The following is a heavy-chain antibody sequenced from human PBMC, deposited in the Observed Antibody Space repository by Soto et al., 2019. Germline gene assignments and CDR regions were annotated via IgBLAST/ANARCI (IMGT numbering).Heavy chain of an antibody. CDR3: ARNGLGYCSGGSCYGYFQH. CDR2: ISYDGSNK. Sequence: TGGSLRLSCAASGFTFSSYARHWVRQAPGKGLEWVAVISYDGSNKYYADSVKGRFTISRDNSKNTLYLQMNSLRAEDTAVYYCARNGLGYCSGGSCYGYFQHWGQGTLVTVS. D-gene: IGHD2-15*01. CDR1: GFTFSSYA. V-gene: IGHV3-30-3*01. J-gene: IGHJ1*01.